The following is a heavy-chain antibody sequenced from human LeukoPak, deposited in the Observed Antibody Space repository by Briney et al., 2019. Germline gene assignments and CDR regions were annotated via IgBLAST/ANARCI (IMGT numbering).Heavy chain of an antibody. CDR2: ICPDGTVT. Sequence: GGSLRLSCAASGFTFSTYCMHWVRQAPGKGPMWVSRICPDGTVTNYADSVRARFIISRDNARNTVYLQMNSLRVEDTAVYYCVRDFRSADYWGQGTLVTVSS. J-gene: IGHJ4*02. CDR3: VRDFRSADY. V-gene: IGHV3-74*01. CDR1: GFTFSTYC.